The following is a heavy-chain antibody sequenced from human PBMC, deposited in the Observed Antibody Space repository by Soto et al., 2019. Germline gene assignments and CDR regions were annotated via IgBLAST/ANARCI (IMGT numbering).Heavy chain of an antibody. J-gene: IGHJ4*02. CDR2: ISSSGNTI. D-gene: IGHD3-22*01. Sequence: GGSLRLSCAVSGFTFSTYTMNWVRQAPGKGLEWVSYISSSGNTIYYADSVRGRFSVSRDNAKNSLYLQMNSLRVEDTAVYYCATKSYYDGTGYQFYWGQGTLVTVSS. V-gene: IGHV3-48*01. CDR1: GFTFSTYT. CDR3: ATKSYYDGTGYQFY.